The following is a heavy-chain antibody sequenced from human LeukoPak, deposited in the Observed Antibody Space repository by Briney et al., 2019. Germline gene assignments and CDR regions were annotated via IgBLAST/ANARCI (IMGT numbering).Heavy chain of an antibody. CDR2: IIPIFGTA. CDR1: GGTFSSYA. D-gene: IGHD5-24*01. J-gene: IGHJ4*02. Sequence: SVKVSCMASGGTFSSYAISWVRQAPGQGLEWMGGIIPIFGTANYAQKFQGRVTITADESTSTAYMELSSLRSEDTAVYYCAGVAAAVEMATGYLDYWGQGTLVTVSS. CDR3: AGVAAAVEMATGYLDY. V-gene: IGHV1-69*13.